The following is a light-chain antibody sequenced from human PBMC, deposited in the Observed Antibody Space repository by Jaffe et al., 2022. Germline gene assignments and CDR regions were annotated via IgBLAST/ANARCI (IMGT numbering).Light chain of an antibody. Sequence: EIVLTQSPATLSLFPGERATLSCRASRSVSTYLAWYQQKPGQAPRLLIHDTSSRAAGVPARFSGSGSGTDFTLTISSLEPEDFAVYYCHQCNHWPRTFGGGTKVEIK. V-gene: IGKV3-11*01. CDR2: DTS. J-gene: IGKJ4*01. CDR1: RSVSTY. CDR3: HQCNHWPRT.